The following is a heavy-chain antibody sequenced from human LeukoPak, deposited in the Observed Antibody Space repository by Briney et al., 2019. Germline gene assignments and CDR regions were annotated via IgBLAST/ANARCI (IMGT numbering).Heavy chain of an antibody. CDR2: IRYDGSNN. V-gene: IGHV3-30*02. CDR1: GFPFSSYG. D-gene: IGHD6-19*01. CDR3: LGIAVAGTDY. Sequence: GGSLRLSCAASGFPFSSYGMHWGRQAPCPGLEWVAFIRYDGSNNYYADSVKGRFTISGDNSKNTLYLQMNSLRAEDTAVYYCLGIAVAGTDYWGQGTLVTVS. J-gene: IGHJ4*02.